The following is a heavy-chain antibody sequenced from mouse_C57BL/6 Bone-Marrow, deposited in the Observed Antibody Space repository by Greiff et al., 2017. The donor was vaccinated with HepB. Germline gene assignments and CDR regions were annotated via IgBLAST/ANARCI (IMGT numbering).Heavy chain of an antibody. V-gene: IGHV1-42*01. D-gene: IGHD2-4*01. Sequence: EVQLQQSGPELVKPGASVKISCKASGYSFTGYYMNWVKQSPEKSLEWIGEINPSTGGTTYNQKFKAKATLTVDKSSSTAYMQLKSLTSEDSAVYYCAVDYDHYFDYWGQGTTLTVSS. J-gene: IGHJ2*01. CDR2: INPSTGGT. CDR1: GYSFTGYY. CDR3: AVDYDHYFDY.